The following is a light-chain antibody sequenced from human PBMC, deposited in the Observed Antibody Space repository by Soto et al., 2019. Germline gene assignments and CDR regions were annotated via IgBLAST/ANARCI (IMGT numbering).Light chain of an antibody. V-gene: IGKV3-15*01. CDR1: QNIRTK. J-gene: IGKJ2*01. CDR2: GAS. CDR3: QHFDDWAPEDT. Sequence: EIMMTQSPATLSVSLGERVTLSCRASQNIRTKLAWYQQKPGQAPSLLVYGASTRAPGSPARFSGSGSGTEFTLSIISLQSEDSAVYYCQHFDDWAPEDTFGQVTNLEI.